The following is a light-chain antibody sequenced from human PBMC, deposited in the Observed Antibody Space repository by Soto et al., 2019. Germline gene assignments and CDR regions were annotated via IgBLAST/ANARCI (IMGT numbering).Light chain of an antibody. CDR2: GAY. Sequence: DIQMTQSPSSLSASVGDRVTITCRASQVIGNYLAWYQQKPGKVPKLLIYGAYTLQSGVPSRFSGSGYGTDFTLTISSLQPEDVAIYYCQKYNSGLITFGQGTRLEIK. CDR3: QKYNSGLIT. V-gene: IGKV1-27*01. J-gene: IGKJ5*01. CDR1: QVIGNY.